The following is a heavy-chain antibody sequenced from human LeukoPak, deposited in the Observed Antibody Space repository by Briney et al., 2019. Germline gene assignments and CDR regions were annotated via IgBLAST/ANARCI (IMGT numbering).Heavy chain of an antibody. CDR1: GFTFSSYA. D-gene: IGHD5-24*01. V-gene: IGHV3-30-3*01. CDR3: ARGGGEMATTFDY. Sequence: GRSLRLSCAASGFTFSSYAMHWVRQAPGKGLEWVAVISYDGSNKYYADSVKGRFTISRDNSKNTLYLQMNSLRAEDTAVYYCARGGGEMATTFDYWGQGPLVTVSS. CDR2: ISYDGSNK. J-gene: IGHJ4*02.